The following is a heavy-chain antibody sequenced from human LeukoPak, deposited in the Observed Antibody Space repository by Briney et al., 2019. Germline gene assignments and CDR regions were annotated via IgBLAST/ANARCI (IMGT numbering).Heavy chain of an antibody. CDR3: ARHQIHAGDSEFYSYYFDY. D-gene: IGHD1-26*01. CDR2: VYYGGYT. CDR1: GGSISTRTYY. V-gene: IGHV4-39*01. Sequence: SETLSLTCTVSGGSISTRTYYWGWIRQPPGKGLEWIGSVYYGGYTYYNPSLKSRVSISVDTSENQFSLKLSSVTAADTAVYYCARHQIHAGDSEFYSYYFDYWGQGALVTVSS. J-gene: IGHJ4*02.